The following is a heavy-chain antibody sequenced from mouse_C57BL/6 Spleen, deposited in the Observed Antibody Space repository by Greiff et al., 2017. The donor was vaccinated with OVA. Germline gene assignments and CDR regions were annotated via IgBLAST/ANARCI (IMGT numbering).Heavy chain of an antibody. CDR2: IDPSDSYT. CDR3: IGYYGSSFDY. Sequence: VQLQQPGAELVKPGASVKLSCKASGYTFTSYWMQWVKQRPGQGLEWIGEIDPSDSYTNYNQKFKGKATLTVDTSSSTAYMQLSSLTSEDSAVYYCIGYYGSSFDYWGQGTTLTVSS. D-gene: IGHD1-1*01. J-gene: IGHJ2*01. V-gene: IGHV1-50*01. CDR1: GYTFTSYW.